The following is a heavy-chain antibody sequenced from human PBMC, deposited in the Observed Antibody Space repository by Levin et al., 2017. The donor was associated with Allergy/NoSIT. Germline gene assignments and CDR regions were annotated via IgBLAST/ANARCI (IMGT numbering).Heavy chain of an antibody. V-gene: IGHV4-61*02. J-gene: IGHJ6*03. Sequence: SQTLSLTCTVFGGSINSGSYYWSWIRQPAGKGLEWIGRIYSSGSTNYNPSLKSRVTISADTSKNQFSLNLSSVTAADTAVYYCARGSTDYNYYYMDVWGRGTTVTVSS. CDR1: GGSINSGSYY. CDR2: IYSSGST. CDR3: ARGSTDYNYYYMDV.